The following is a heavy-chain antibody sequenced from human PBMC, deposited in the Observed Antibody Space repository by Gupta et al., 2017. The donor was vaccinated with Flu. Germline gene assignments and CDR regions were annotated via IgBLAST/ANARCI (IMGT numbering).Heavy chain of an antibody. J-gene: IGHJ2*01. D-gene: IGHD2-2*01. CDR2: IYYSGST. V-gene: IGHV4-31*03. CDR1: GGSISSGGYY. CDR3: AREEIVVVPAARYFDL. Sequence: QVQLQESGPGLVKPSQTLSLTCTVSGGSISSGGYYWSWIRQHPGKGLEWIGYIYYSGSTYYNPSLKSRVTISVDTSKNQFSLKLSSVTAADTAVYYCAREEIVVVPAARYFDLWGRGTLVTVSS.